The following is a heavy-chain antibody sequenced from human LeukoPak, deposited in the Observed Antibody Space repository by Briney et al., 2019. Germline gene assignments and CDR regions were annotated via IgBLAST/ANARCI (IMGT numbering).Heavy chain of an antibody. Sequence: GGSLRLSCVASGFTFDDYGMSWVRQVPGKGLEWVSVIVQDGGETGYPGSVKGRFTISRDNAEHSLYLQMNSLRADDTAFYCCVRGFRGAPFDYWGQGTLVTVYS. D-gene: IGHD1-26*01. CDR3: VRGFRGAPFDY. J-gene: IGHJ4*02. CDR1: GFTFDDYG. CDR2: IVQDGGET. V-gene: IGHV3-20*04.